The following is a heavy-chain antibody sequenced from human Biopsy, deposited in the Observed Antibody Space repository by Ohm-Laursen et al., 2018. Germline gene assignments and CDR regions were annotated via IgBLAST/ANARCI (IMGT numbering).Heavy chain of an antibody. V-gene: IGHV1-2*02. J-gene: IGHJ2*01. D-gene: IGHD1-26*01. CDR2: INPNSGGT. CDR3: ARGGLNYWYFDL. CDR1: GYTFTDSY. Sequence: SVKVSCKASGYTFTDSYMHWVRQAPGQGLEWMGWINPNSGGTNYAQKFQGRVTMTRDTSMSTAYMELNRLRSDDTAVYYYARGGLNYWYFDLWGRGTLVTVSS.